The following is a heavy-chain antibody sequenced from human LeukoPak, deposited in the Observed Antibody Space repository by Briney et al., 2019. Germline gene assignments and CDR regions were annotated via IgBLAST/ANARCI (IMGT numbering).Heavy chain of an antibody. V-gene: IGHV4-59*12. CDR1: GGSISSYY. D-gene: IGHD2-2*01. Sequence: SETLSLTCTVSGGSISSYYWSWIRQPPGKGLEWIGYIYYSGSTNYNPSLKSRVTISVDTSKNRFSLKLSSVTAADTAVYYCARDRRQIVVVPAAKGGYYYYGMDVWGQGTTVTVSS. CDR3: ARDRRQIVVVPAAKGGYYYYGMDV. J-gene: IGHJ6*02. CDR2: IYYSGST.